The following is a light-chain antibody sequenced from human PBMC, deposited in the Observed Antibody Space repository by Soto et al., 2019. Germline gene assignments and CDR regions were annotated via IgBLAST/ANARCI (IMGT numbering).Light chain of an antibody. J-gene: IGLJ3*02. Sequence: QSALTQPPSASGSPGQSVTISCTGSSSDVGGYSYVSWYQQHPGKAPKLMIHEVTKRPSGVPDRFSGSKSGNTAFLTVSGLQAEDEPDYYCSSFAGANIWVFGGGTKLTVL. CDR3: SSFAGANIWV. CDR1: SSDVGGYSY. V-gene: IGLV2-8*01. CDR2: EVT.